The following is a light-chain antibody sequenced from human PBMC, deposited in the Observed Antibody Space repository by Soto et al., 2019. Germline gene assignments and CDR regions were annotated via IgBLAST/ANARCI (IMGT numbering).Light chain of an antibody. CDR2: GAS. CDR1: QPVSSGY. J-gene: IGKJ1*01. CDR3: QQYSNSWT. V-gene: IGKV3-20*01. Sequence: EIVLTQSPGTLSLSPGETATLSCRASQPVSSGYLAWYQQKPGQSPTLLIYGASYRAAGNPDRFSGSGFGTDFTLTISRLEPEDFAVYYCQQYSNSWTFGQGTKVEIK.